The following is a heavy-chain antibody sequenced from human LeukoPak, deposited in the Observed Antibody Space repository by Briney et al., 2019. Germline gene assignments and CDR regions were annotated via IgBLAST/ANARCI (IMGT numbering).Heavy chain of an antibody. V-gene: IGHV3-48*01. J-gene: IGHJ3*02. CDR2: IRSSSTTI. CDR3: ARARRNGFDI. CDR1: GFTFSNYS. Sequence: GGSLRLSCEASGFTFSNYSMNWVRQAPGKGLEWVSYIRSSSTTIYYADSVKGRFTISRDNAKNSLYLQMNSLRAEDTAVYYCARARRNGFDIWGQGTMVTVSS.